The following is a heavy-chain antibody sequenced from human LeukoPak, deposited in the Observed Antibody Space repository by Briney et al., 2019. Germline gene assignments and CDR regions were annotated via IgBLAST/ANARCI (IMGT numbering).Heavy chain of an antibody. D-gene: IGHD2-15*01. CDR3: AKGDGLGGLSFDY. V-gene: IGHV3-30*02. J-gene: IGHJ4*02. Sequence: GGSLRLSCAASGFSFSTYGMHWVRQAPGTGLEWVAFIRLDATDKSYADFVKGRFTISRDNSENTLYLQMNSLRNEDTAVYYCAKGDGLGGLSFDYWGQGTLVTVSS. CDR2: IRLDATDK. CDR1: GFSFSTYG.